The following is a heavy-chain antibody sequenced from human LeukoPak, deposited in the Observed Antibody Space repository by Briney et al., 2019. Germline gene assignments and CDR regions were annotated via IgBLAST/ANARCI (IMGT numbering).Heavy chain of an antibody. CDR3: ARDYHYYDSSGYRGVAFDI. Sequence: GGSLRLSCAASGFTFSDYYMSWIRQAPGKGLEWVSYISNIGSTIYYADSVKGRFTISRDNAKSSLYLQMNSLRAEDTAVYYCARDYHYYDSSGYRGVAFDIWGQGTMVTVSS. D-gene: IGHD3-22*01. V-gene: IGHV3-11*04. CDR1: GFTFSDYY. J-gene: IGHJ3*02. CDR2: ISNIGSTI.